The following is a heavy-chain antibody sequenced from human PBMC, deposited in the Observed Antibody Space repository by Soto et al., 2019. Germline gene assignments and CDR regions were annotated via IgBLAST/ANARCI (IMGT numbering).Heavy chain of an antibody. CDR1: GFSFGTYG. D-gene: IGHD3-9*01. Sequence: EVQLLESGGGLVQPGGSLRLSCSASGFSFGTYGMSWVRQSPGKGLEWVSAMGGRGGSTYYADSVKGRFTISRDNSKNTRYLQMNSLRDEDTALYSCAKDKYEWLDILTGYLDDYWGQGTLVTVSA. CDR3: AKDKYEWLDILTGYLDDY. J-gene: IGHJ4*02. V-gene: IGHV3-23*01. CDR2: MGGRGGST.